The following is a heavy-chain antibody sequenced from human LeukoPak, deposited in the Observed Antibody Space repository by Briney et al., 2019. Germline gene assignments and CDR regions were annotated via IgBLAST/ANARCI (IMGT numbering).Heavy chain of an antibody. CDR1: GFTFSSYS. V-gene: IGHV3-21*01. Sequence: GGSRRLSCAASGFTFSSYSMNWVRQAPGRGLEWVSSISSSSNYIYYANSVKCRFTISRDNAKNSLYLQMNRLRAEDTAVYYCARDQGYYDSSGYGYWGQGTLVTVSS. CDR2: ISSSSNYI. D-gene: IGHD3-22*01. J-gene: IGHJ4*02. CDR3: ARDQGYYDSSGYGY.